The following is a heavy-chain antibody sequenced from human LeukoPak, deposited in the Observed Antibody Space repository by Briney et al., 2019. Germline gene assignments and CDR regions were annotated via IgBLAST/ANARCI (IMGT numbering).Heavy chain of an antibody. D-gene: IGHD2-8*02. CDR2: ISGSGGST. CDR3: AKGGNYCTGGVCYYYYMDV. J-gene: IGHJ6*03. Sequence: PGGYLRLSCAASGFTVSSYAMSWVRQAPGKGLEWVSAISGSGGSTYYADSVKGRFTISRDNSKNTLYLQMNSLRAEDTAVYYCAKGGNYCTGGVCYYYYMDVWGKGTTVTVSS. V-gene: IGHV3-23*01. CDR1: GFTVSSYA.